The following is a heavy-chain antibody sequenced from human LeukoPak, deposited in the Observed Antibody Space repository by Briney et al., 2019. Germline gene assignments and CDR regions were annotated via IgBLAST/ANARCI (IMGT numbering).Heavy chain of an antibody. J-gene: IGHJ4*02. V-gene: IGHV4-39*07. Sequence: SETLSLTCTVSGGSISSGSYYWSWIRQPAGKGLEWIGRIYYSGSTYYNPSLKSRVTISVDTSKNQFSLKLSSVTAADTAVYYCARGYYGGSHFDYWGQGTLVTVSS. CDR3: ARGYYGGSHFDY. D-gene: IGHD4-23*01. CDR1: GGSISSGSYY. CDR2: IYYSGST.